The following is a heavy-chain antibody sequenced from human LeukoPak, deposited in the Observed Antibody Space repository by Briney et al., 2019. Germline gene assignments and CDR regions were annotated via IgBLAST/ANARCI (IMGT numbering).Heavy chain of an antibody. D-gene: IGHD6-6*01. CDR1: GYTFTGYY. CDR2: INPNSGGT. V-gene: IGHV1-2*02. Sequence: GASVKVSCKASGYTFTGYYMHWVRQAPGQGLEWMGWINPNSGGTNYAQKFQGRVTMTRDTSISTAYMELSRLRSDDTAVYYCARDLEQLVPLFDCWGQGTLVTVSS. J-gene: IGHJ4*02. CDR3: ARDLEQLVPLFDC.